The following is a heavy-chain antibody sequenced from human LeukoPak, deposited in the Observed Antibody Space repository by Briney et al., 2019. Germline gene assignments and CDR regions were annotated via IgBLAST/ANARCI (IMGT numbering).Heavy chain of an antibody. J-gene: IGHJ4*02. D-gene: IGHD3-3*01. CDR1: GGSFSGYY. CDR3: ASTVFGVVMPFDY. CDR2: INHSGST. Sequence: SETLSLTCAVYGGSFSGYYWSWIRQPPGKGLEWIGEINHSGSTNYNPSLKSRVTISVDKSKNQFSLKLSSVTAAGTAVYYCASTVFGVVMPFDYWGQGTLVTVSS. V-gene: IGHV4-34*01.